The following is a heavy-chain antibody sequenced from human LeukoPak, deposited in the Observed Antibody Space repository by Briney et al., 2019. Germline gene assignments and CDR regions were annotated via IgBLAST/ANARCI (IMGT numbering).Heavy chain of an antibody. Sequence: GGSLRLSCAASGFTFSSYAMSWVRQAPGKGLVWVSRIASDGSSTTYADSVKGRFTVSRDNARNTLYLQMNSLRAEDTAVYYCARVSCSTTSCEYPFDYWGQGTLVTVSS. J-gene: IGHJ4*02. D-gene: IGHD2-2*01. V-gene: IGHV3-74*01. CDR1: GFTFSSYA. CDR3: ARVSCSTTSCEYPFDY. CDR2: IASDGSST.